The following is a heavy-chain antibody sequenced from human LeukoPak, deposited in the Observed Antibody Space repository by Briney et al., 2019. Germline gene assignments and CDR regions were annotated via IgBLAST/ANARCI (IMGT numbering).Heavy chain of an antibody. J-gene: IGHJ4*02. V-gene: IGHV4-34*01. CDR3: ARGGVYYDSSGYYFRTSYFDY. D-gene: IGHD3-22*01. Sequence: SETLSLTCAVYGGSFSGYYWSWIRQPPGKGLEWIGEINHSGSTNYNPSLKSRVTISVDTSKNQFSLKLSSVTAADTAVYYCARGGVYYDSSGYYFRTSYFDYWGQGTLVTVSS. CDR2: INHSGST. CDR1: GGSFSGYY.